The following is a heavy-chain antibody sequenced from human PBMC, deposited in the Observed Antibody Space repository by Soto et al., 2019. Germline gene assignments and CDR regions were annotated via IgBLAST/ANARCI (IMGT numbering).Heavy chain of an antibody. D-gene: IGHD4-17*01. V-gene: IGHV3-11*01. CDR3: TTDPSPPWDGYGGKIGVGSL. CDR2: ISSRSSTI. Sequence: GGSLRLSCAASGFTFSDYYMSWIRQAPGKGLEWVSYISSRSSTIFYADSVKGRFTISRDNSKNSLYLQMNSLKTEDTAVYYCTTDPSPPWDGYGGKIGVGSLWGQGTLVTVSS. CDR1: GFTFSDYY. J-gene: IGHJ4*02.